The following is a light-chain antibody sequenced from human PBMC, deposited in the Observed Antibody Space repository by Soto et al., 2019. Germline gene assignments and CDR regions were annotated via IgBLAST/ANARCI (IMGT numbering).Light chain of an antibody. J-gene: IGKJ5*01. V-gene: IGKV3-11*01. CDR2: DAS. CDR3: HHRYTWPTP. CDR1: QSVSNL. Sequence: EIVLTQSPATLSLSPGERATLYCRASQSVSNLLIWFQQKPGQAPRLLIYDASNRATGIPARFSGSGSGTDFTLTISSLELEVVAVYYCHHRYTWPTPFAQGTRLEIK.